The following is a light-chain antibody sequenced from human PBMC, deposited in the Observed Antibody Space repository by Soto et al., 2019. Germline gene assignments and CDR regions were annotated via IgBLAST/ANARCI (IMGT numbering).Light chain of an antibody. CDR1: QSIRTS. CDR2: DAS. Sequence: EVVLTQSPATLSLSPVERATLSCRASQSIRTSLAWYQQKPGQAPRLVIFDASNRANGVPARFGGSGSGTDFTLTINSLEPEDFAIYYCQQHNDWPTFGQGTKVDIK. CDR3: QQHNDWPT. V-gene: IGKV3-11*01. J-gene: IGKJ1*01.